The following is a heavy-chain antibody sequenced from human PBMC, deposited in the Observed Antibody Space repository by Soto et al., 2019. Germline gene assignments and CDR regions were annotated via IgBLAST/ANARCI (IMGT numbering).Heavy chain of an antibody. Sequence: WWSLRLSCSASVFTFSSYWMSWVRQAPGKGLEWVANIKQDGSEKYYVDSVKGRFTISRDNAKNSLYLQMNSLRAEDTAVYYCASYLNWNDADAFDIWGQGTMVTVSS. CDR1: VFTFSSYW. D-gene: IGHD1-1*01. CDR3: ASYLNWNDADAFDI. V-gene: IGHV3-7*03. CDR2: IKQDGSEK. J-gene: IGHJ3*02.